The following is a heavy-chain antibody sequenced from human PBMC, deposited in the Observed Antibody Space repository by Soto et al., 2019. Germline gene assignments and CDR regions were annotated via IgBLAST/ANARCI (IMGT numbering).Heavy chain of an antibody. CDR2: INPSNDNT. Sequence: GASGNVSCSPSGYTCSSCGVSWMLQSPGQGLEWMAWINPSNDNTNYAQSLHGRVTLTTDTSTRTAYMELRSLRSDDTAVYFCARDPFYRGSNLQVGYFDSWGQGTLGTVSS. CDR1: GYTCSSCG. J-gene: IGHJ4*02. CDR3: ARDPFYRGSNLQVGYFDS. V-gene: IGHV1-18*01. D-gene: IGHD1-26*01.